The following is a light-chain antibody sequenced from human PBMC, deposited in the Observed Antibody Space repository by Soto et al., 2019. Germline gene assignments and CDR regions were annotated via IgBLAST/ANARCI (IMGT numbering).Light chain of an antibody. Sequence: EIVITHSPATLSLSPVERVTLSFRASQRVSSRLAWYQQKPGQSPSLLIYGASTRATGIPARFSGSGSGTEFTLPISSLQSEDFGVYYCHQYNNLWTFGQGTKVDIK. CDR2: GAS. J-gene: IGKJ1*01. CDR3: HQYNNLWT. CDR1: QRVSSR. V-gene: IGKV3-15*01.